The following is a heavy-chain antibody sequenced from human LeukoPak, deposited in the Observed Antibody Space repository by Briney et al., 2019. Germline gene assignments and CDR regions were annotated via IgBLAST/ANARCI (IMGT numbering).Heavy chain of an antibody. V-gene: IGHV4-38-2*01. CDR2: IYYSGST. CDR3: ARDSSISCFFT. J-gene: IGHJ5*02. CDR1: GYSISSGYN. D-gene: IGHD6-13*01. Sequence: SETLSLTCAVSGYSISSGYNWGWIRQSPGKGLEWIGTIYYSGSTYYNPSLKSRVTISIDTSKNQFSLKLGSVTAADTAVYYCARDSSISCFFTWGQGTLVTVSS.